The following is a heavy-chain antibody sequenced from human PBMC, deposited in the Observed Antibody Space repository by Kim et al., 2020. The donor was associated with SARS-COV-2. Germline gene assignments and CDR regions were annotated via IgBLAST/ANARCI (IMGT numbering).Heavy chain of an antibody. D-gene: IGHD6-19*01. J-gene: IGHJ4*02. Sequence: YADSVKGRFTISRDNSENCLYLDMRSLRTEDTAIYYCAKDPRTSGWYYLDSWGQGTLVTVSS. V-gene: IGHV3-43*01. CDR3: AKDPRTSGWYYLDS.